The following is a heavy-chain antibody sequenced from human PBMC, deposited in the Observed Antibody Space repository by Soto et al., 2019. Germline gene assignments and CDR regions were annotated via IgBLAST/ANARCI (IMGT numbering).Heavy chain of an antibody. J-gene: IGHJ6*02. CDR2: ISYDGSNK. D-gene: IGHD1-26*01. V-gene: IGHV3-30*18. CDR3: AKETRWEAYYGMDV. CDR1: GFTFSSYG. Sequence: QVQLVESGGGVVQPGRSLRLSCAASGFTFSSYGMHWVRQAPGKGLEWVAVISYDGSNKYYADSVKGRFTISRDNSKNTLYLQMNRLRAEDTAVYYCAKETRWEAYYGMDVWGQGTTVTVSS.